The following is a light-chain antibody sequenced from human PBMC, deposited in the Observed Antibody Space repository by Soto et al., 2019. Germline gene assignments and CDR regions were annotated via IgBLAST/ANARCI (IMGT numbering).Light chain of an antibody. J-gene: IGKJ1*01. CDR2: GAS. CDR3: QQYNNWPPWT. V-gene: IGKV3-15*01. CDR1: QCVSSN. Sequence: EIVMTQSPATLSVSPGERATLSCRASQCVSSNLAWYQQKPGQAPRLLIYGASTRATGIPARFSGSGSGTEFTLTIRSLQSEDFAVYYCQQYNNWPPWTFGQGTNVEIK.